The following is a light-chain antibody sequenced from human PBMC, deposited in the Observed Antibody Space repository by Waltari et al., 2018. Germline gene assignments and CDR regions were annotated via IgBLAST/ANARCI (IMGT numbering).Light chain of an antibody. CDR3: CSYGVRVF. CDR2: EGN. V-gene: IGLV2-23*01. J-gene: IGLJ2*01. Sequence: QSALTHPASVSGPPGQSITISCPGTSRDIGTKKFFASWYQHRPGEAPKLIIYEGNLRPSGVSDRFAGSKSGNAASLTISGLQAEDEAHYYCCSYGVRVFFGGGTKLTVL. CDR1: SRDIGTKKF.